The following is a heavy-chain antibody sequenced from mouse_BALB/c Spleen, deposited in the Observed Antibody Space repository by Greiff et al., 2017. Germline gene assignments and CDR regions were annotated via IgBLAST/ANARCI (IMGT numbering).Heavy chain of an antibody. V-gene: IGHV5-17*02. D-gene: IGHD1-1*01. CDR2: ISSGSSTI. CDR3: GTTVVANYDAMDY. CDR1: GFTFSSFG. J-gene: IGHJ4*01. Sequence: EVNLVESGGGLVQPGGSRTLSCAASGFTFSSFGMHWVRQAPEKGLEWVAYISSGSSTIYYADTVKGRFTISRDNPKNTLFLQMTSLRSENTAMYYCGTTVVANYDAMDYWGQGTSVTVSS.